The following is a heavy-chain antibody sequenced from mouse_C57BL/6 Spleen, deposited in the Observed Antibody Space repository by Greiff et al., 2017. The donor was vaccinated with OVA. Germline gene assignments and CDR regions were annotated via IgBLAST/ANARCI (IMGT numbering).Heavy chain of an antibody. CDR2: ISSGSSTI. D-gene: IGHD1-1*01. CDR3: ARRYYYGSGYIYAMDY. CDR1: GFTFSDYG. J-gene: IGHJ4*01. V-gene: IGHV5-17*01. Sequence: EVQRVESGGGLVKPGGSLKLSCAASGFTFSDYGMHWVRQAPEKGLEWVAYISSGSSTIYYADTVKGRFTISRDNAKNTLFLQMTSLRSEDTAMYYCARRYYYGSGYIYAMDYWGQGTSVTVSS.